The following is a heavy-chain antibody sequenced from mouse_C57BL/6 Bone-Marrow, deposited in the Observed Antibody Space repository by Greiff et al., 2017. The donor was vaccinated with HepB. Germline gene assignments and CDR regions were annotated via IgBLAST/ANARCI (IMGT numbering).Heavy chain of an antibody. V-gene: IGHV8-8*01. CDR2: IWWDDDK. CDR1: GFSLSTVGMG. D-gene: IGHD2-4*01. J-gene: IGHJ3*01. Sequence: QVTLKESGPGILQPSQTLSLTCSFSGFSLSTVGMGVGWIRPPSGKGLEWLAHIWWDDDKYYNPAVKNRLTIAKDTSTNQVFLKNANVDTADTATYSCARIRYYYDYPARFAYWGQGTLVTVSA. CDR3: ARIRYYYDYPARFAY.